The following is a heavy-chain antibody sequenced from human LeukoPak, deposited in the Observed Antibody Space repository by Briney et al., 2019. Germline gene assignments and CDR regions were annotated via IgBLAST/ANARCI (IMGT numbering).Heavy chain of an antibody. D-gene: IGHD6-19*01. CDR1: GFTFSSYG. V-gene: IGHV3-33*05. CDR2: ISYDGSSE. Sequence: GTSLRLSCVGSGFTFSSYGIHWVRQLPGKGPEWVAIISYDGSSEFYADSVKGRFKISRDNSKNTVNLQMNSLRAEDTAVYYCARGGVYSSGWYVDYWGQGTLVTVSS. J-gene: IGHJ4*02. CDR3: ARGGVYSSGWYVDY.